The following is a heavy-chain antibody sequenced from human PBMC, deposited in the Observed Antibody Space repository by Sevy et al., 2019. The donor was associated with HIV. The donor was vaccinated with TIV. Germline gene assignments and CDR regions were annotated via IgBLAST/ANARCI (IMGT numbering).Heavy chain of an antibody. CDR1: GGTFSSYA. Sequence: ASVKVSCKASGGTFSSYAISWVRQAPGQGLEWMGGIIPIFGTANYSQKFQGRVTITADECTSTAYMELSSLRSEDTAVYYCARALIFGVVIPGWFDPWGQGTLVTVSS. D-gene: IGHD3-3*01. CDR2: IIPIFGTA. CDR3: ARALIFGVVIPGWFDP. J-gene: IGHJ5*02. V-gene: IGHV1-69*13.